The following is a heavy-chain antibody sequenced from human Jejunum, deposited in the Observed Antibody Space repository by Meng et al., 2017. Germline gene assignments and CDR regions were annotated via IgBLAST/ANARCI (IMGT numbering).Heavy chain of an antibody. Sequence: VRLLEPGQGRVKPSGTLSLTCAVSGVSISSNHWWSWVRQPPGKGLEWIGEMYHGGSTNYNPSLKSRVNISVDKSKNQFSLKLTSVTAADTGVYYCSNYVWGSPPTGVLSWGQGTLVTVSS. CDR2: MYHGGST. CDR1: GVSISSNHW. D-gene: IGHD3-16*01. V-gene: IGHV4-4*02. J-gene: IGHJ5*02. CDR3: SNYVWGSPPTGVLS.